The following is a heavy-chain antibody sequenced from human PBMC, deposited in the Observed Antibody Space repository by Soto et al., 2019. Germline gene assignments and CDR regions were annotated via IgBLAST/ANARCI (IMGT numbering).Heavy chain of an antibody. CDR3: ARGVTMMVAVQGDAHDKHHFDS. V-gene: IGHV4-34*01. CDR1: GGSFSGYF. CDR2: INHSEST. D-gene: IGHD3-22*01. J-gene: IGHJ4*02. Sequence: ASETLSLTCAVYGGSFSGYFWSWIRQPPGKGLEWIGEINHSESTNYNPSLESRVTISVDTSKNQFSLKVRSVTAADTAVYYCARGVTMMVAVQGDAHDKHHFDSWGQGTRVTVSS.